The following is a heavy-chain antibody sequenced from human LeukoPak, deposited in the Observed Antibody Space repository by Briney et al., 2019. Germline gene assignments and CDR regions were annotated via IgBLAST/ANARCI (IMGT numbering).Heavy chain of an antibody. D-gene: IGHD3-22*01. CDR1: GGSISNYY. V-gene: IGHV4-59*08. CDR3: ATHSNGYYYGMDV. Sequence: SETLSPTCTVSGGSISNYYYSWIRQSPGKGLEWIGYIDYSGGTYYSPSLKSRVTISVDTSKNQFSLKLTSVTAADTAVYYCATHSNGYYYGMDVWGQGTTGFVSS. CDR2: IDYSGGT. J-gene: IGHJ6*02.